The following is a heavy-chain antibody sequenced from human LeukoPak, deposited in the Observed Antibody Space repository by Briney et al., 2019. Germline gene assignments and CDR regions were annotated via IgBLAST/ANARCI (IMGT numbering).Heavy chain of an antibody. CDR1: GFTFSDYY. V-gene: IGHV3-11*06. Sequence: GGSLRLSCAASGFTFSDYYMSWIRRAPGKGLEWVSYISSSSSYTNYADSVKGRFTISRDNAKNSLYLQMNSLRAEDTAVYYCARDVEGFYYYGMDVWGKGTTVTVSS. D-gene: IGHD2-15*01. J-gene: IGHJ6*04. CDR3: ARDVEGFYYYGMDV. CDR2: ISSSSSYT.